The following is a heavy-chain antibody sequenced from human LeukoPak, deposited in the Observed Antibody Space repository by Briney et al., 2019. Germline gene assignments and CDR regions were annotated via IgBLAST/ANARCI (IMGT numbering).Heavy chain of an antibody. J-gene: IGHJ4*02. Sequence: PGGSLRLSCVASGFTFSKYTMSWVRQAPGQGLEWVSGIYGGGSGSTFYAESVQGRFTISRDNSKNTLYLQMNSLRDEDTAIYYCAKDFTPDGIWDIDYWGRGTLITVSS. CDR3: AKDFTPDGIWDIDY. V-gene: IGHV3-23*01. CDR1: GFTFSKYT. D-gene: IGHD1-14*01. CDR2: IYGGGSGST.